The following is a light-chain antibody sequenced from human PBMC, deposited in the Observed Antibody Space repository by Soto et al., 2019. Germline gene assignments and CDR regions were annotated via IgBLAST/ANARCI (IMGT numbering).Light chain of an antibody. CDR1: QNVMYN. CDR2: GAS. J-gene: IGKJ1*01. Sequence: EIVLTQSPATLSVSPGGIATLSCRASQNVMYNLAWYQQKPGQAPRLLVYGASTRATDAPPRFRGSGSGTEFSLTISSLQSEDYATYFCQQYSSWPRTFGQGSRVEIK. CDR3: QQYSSWPRT. V-gene: IGKV3-15*01.